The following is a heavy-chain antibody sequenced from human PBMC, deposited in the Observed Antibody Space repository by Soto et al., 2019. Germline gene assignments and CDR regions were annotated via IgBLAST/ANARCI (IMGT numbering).Heavy chain of an antibody. CDR3: VRGGGGGLFDP. D-gene: IGHD2-15*01. J-gene: IGHJ5*02. CDR2: ISPGSRYP. Sequence: LRLSCAGSGFTFGDSYMSWIRQAPGKGLEWLSYISPGSRYPAYADSVKGRFTISRDNAKRPLYLQMMSLTAEDTAIYYCVRGGGGGLFDPWGQGTMVTVSS. CDR1: GFTFGDSY. V-gene: IGHV3-11*06.